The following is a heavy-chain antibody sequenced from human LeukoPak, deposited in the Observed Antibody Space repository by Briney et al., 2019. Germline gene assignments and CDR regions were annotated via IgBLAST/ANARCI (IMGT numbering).Heavy chain of an antibody. CDR3: ARASYCSDGSCYSDY. D-gene: IGHD2-15*01. J-gene: IGHJ4*02. CDR2: ISVYNGKT. CDR1: GYTFTSNY. V-gene: IGHV1-18*01. Sequence: ASVKVSCKASGYTFTSNYISWVRQAPGQGLEWMAWISVYNGKTNYAQKFQGRVTMTTDTSTSTAYMELRSLRPDDTAVYYCARASYCSDGSCYSDYWGQGTLVTVSS.